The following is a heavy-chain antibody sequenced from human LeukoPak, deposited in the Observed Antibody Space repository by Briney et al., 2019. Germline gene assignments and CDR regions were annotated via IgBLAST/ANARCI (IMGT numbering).Heavy chain of an antibody. CDR1: GGSFSGYY. J-gene: IGHJ1*01. D-gene: IGHD6-13*01. CDR2: INHSGST. Sequence: SEILSLTCAVYGGSFSGYYWSWIRQPPGKGLEWIGEINHSGSTNYNPSLKSRVTISVDTSKNQFSLKLSSVTAADTAVYYCARVRGIAAAGTRYFQHWGQGTLVTVSS. CDR3: ARVRGIAAAGTRYFQH. V-gene: IGHV4-34*01.